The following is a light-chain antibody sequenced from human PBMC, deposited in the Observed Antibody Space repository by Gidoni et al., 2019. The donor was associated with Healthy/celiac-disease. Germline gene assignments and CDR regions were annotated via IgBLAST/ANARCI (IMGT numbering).Light chain of an antibody. J-gene: IGKJ1*01. CDR1: QGIRND. V-gene: IGKV1-6*01. CDR2: AAS. Sequence: AIQMTQSPSALSASVGDRVTITCRASQGIRNDLGWYQQKPGKAPKLLIYAASRLQSVVPSRFSCRGSGTDFTLTISSLQPEDFATYYCLQDYNYPWAFGQXTKVEIK. CDR3: LQDYNYPWA.